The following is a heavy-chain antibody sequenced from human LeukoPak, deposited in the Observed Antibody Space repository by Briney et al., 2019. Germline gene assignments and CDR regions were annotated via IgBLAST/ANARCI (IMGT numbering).Heavy chain of an antibody. D-gene: IGHD2-15*01. V-gene: IGHV3-23*01. CDR2: ISNNGGYT. Sequence: AGGSLRLSCRGSGFIYGNYWMTWVRQAPGKGLEWVSAISNNGGYTYYADSVQGRFTISRDNSKSTLCLQMNSLRAEDTAVYYCAKQLGYCSDGSCYFPYWGQGTLVTVSS. CDR1: GFIYGNYW. J-gene: IGHJ4*02. CDR3: AKQLGYCSDGSCYFPY.